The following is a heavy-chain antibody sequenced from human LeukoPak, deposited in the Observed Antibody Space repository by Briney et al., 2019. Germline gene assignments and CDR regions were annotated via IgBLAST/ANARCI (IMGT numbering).Heavy chain of an antibody. V-gene: IGHV1-18*01. D-gene: IGHD3-10*01. CDR3: AKDIYYGSGTYSPF. CDR1: GYSFSTYG. Sequence: ASVKVSCKASGYSFSTYGISWVRQAPGQGLEWMGWISAYNGNTNYAQKLQGRVTMTTDTSTSTAYLELRSLTSDDTAVYYCAKDIYYGSGTYSPFWGQGTLVTVSS. CDR2: ISAYNGNT. J-gene: IGHJ4*02.